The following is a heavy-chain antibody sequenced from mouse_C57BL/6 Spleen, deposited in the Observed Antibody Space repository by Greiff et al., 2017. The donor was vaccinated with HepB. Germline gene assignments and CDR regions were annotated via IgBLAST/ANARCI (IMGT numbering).Heavy chain of an antibody. CDR2: ISDGGSYT. Sequence: EVKLVESGGGLVKPGGSLKLSCAASGFTFSSYAMSWVRQTPEKRLEWVATISDGGSYTYYPDNVKGRFTISRDNAKNNLYLQMSHLKSEDTAMYDCARDRGWLLNYAMDYWGQGTSVTVSS. CDR3: ARDRGWLLNYAMDY. CDR1: GFTFSSYA. D-gene: IGHD2-3*01. J-gene: IGHJ4*01. V-gene: IGHV5-4*01.